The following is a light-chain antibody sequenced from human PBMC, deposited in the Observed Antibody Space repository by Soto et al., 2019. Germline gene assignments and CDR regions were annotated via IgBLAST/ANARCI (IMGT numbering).Light chain of an antibody. V-gene: IGLV2-14*03. CDR3: SSYTNKDPLL. J-gene: IGLJ3*02. CDR1: SSDVGGYDH. Sequence: QSALTQPPPVSGSLGQSIPISCIGTSSDVGGYDHVSWYQQHPGKAPKLIIYDVTVRPSGISRRFAGSKSDNTASLAVSGLQPEDEADYYCSSYTNKDPLLFGGGTKLTVL. CDR2: DVT.